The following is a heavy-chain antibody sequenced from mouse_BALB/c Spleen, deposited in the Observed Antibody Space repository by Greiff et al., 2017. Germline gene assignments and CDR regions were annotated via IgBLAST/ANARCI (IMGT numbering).Heavy chain of an antibody. Sequence: QQKPGQGLEWIGYINPYNDGTKYNEKFKGKATLTSDKSSSTAYMELSSLTSEDSAVYYCARGALLPYFDVWGAGTTVTVSS. D-gene: IGHD1-1*01. V-gene: IGHV1-14*01. CDR3: ARGALLPYFDV. J-gene: IGHJ1*01. CDR2: INPYNDGT.